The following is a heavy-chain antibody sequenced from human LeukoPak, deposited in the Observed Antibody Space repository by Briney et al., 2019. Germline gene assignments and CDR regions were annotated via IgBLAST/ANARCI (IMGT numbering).Heavy chain of an antibody. CDR3: ASSSFDYYGMDV. Sequence: GGSLRLSCAASGFTVSSNYMSWVCQAPGKGLEWVSVIYSGGSTYYADSVKGRFTISRDNSKNTLYLQMNSLRAEDTAVYYCASSSFDYYGMDVWGQGTTVTVSS. CDR1: GFTVSSNY. V-gene: IGHV3-53*01. J-gene: IGHJ6*02. D-gene: IGHD3-10*01. CDR2: IYSGGST.